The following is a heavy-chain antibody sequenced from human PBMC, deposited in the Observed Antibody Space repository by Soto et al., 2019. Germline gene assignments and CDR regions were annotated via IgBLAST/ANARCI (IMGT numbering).Heavy chain of an antibody. Sequence: GSLRLSCAASGFTFSSYAMSWVRQAPGKGLEWVASINPDGSQKFYVDSVMGRFTISRDNAKNSLPLQMISLRAEDTAVYYCARWESSGWYLGIWGQGTLVTVS. CDR1: GFTFSSYA. J-gene: IGHJ4*02. CDR2: INPDGSQK. V-gene: IGHV3-7*03. CDR3: ARWESSGWYLGI. D-gene: IGHD6-19*01.